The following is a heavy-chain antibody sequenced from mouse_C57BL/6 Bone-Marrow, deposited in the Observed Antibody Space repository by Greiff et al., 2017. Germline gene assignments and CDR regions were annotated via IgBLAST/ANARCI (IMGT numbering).Heavy chain of an antibody. CDR3: ALLRLGYYFDY. Sequence: VQLQQPGAELVKPGASVKLSCKASGYTFTSYWMHWVKQRPGQGLEWIGMIHPNSGSTNYNEKFKSKATLTVDKSSSTAYMQLSSLTSEDSAVYYCALLRLGYYFDYWGQGTTLTGSS. V-gene: IGHV1-64*01. J-gene: IGHJ2*01. D-gene: IGHD1-1*01. CDR1: GYTFTSYW. CDR2: IHPNSGST.